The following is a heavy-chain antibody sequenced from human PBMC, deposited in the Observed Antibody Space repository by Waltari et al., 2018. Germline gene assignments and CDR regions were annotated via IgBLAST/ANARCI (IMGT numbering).Heavy chain of an antibody. Sequence: EVALLESGGGLVQPGGSLRLSCAASGFTFSNHAMSWVRQAPGKGLEWVSVISYDGHTIHSADSVRDRFTISRDNSRNTLYLEMSSLRAEDTAVYYCARDWRRSLEFFDWLLFALDFWGQGTLVAVSS. J-gene: IGHJ4*02. CDR1: GFTFSNHA. D-gene: IGHD3-3*02. V-gene: IGHV3-23*01. CDR2: ISYDGHTI. CDR3: ARDWRRSLEFFDWLLFALDF.